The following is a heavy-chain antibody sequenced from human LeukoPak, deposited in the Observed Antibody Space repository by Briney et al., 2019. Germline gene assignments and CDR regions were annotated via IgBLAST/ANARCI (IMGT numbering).Heavy chain of an antibody. J-gene: IGHJ4*02. CDR1: GFTFSSYS. CDR3: ARSLMAGSSTSCYDY. Sequence: GGSLRLSRAASGFTFSSYSMNWVRQAPGKGLEWVSSISSSSSYIYYADSVKGRFTISRDNAKNSPYLQMNSLRAEDTAVYYCARSLMAGSSTSCYDYWGQGTLVTVSS. V-gene: IGHV3-21*01. CDR2: ISSSSSYI. D-gene: IGHD2-2*01.